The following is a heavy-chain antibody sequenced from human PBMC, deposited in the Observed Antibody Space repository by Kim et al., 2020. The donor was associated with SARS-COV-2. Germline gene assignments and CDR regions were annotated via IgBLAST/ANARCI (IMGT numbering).Heavy chain of an antibody. CDR2: IYYSGST. CDR1: GGSISSSSYY. V-gene: IGHV4-39*01. CDR3: ARHEVGYYGSGSYSVFDY. J-gene: IGHJ4*02. D-gene: IGHD3-10*01. Sequence: SETLSLTCTVSGGSISSSSYYWGWIRQPPGKGLEWIGSIYYSGSTYYNPSLKSRVTISVDTSKNQFSLKLSSVTAADTAVYYCARHEVGYYGSGSYSVFDYWGQGTLVTVSS.